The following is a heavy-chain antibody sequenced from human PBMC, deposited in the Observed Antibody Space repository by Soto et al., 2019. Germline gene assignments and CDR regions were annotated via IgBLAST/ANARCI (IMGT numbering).Heavy chain of an antibody. CDR1: GGSISSGGYY. J-gene: IGHJ5*02. D-gene: IGHD2-21*02. V-gene: IGHV4-31*03. Sequence: QVQLQESGPGLVKPSQTLSLTCTVSGGSISSGGYYWSWIRQHPGKGLEWIGYIYYSGSTYYNPSLKTRIINSVDTSKNQFSLKLSSETAADTAVYYCARSAPVVTAPWGQGTLVTVAS. CDR2: IYYSGST. CDR3: ARSAPVVTAP.